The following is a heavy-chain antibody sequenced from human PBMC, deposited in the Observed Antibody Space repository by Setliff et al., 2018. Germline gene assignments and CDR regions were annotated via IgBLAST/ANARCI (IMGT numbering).Heavy chain of an antibody. Sequence: PSETLSLTCAVSGGSLSTYYWTWIRQPPGKGLEWIGYIYYSGTTKYNPSLKSRVTISVDTSKNQFSLKLSSVAAAVTAVYYCARGGTYRYFDSWGQGSQVTVSS. D-gene: IGHD5-12*01. V-gene: IGHV4-59*01. CDR2: IYYSGTT. CDR1: GGSLSTYY. CDR3: ARGGTYRYFDS. J-gene: IGHJ4*02.